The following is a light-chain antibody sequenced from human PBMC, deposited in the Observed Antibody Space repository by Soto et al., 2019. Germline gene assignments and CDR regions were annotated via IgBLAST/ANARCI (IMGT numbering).Light chain of an antibody. CDR2: DAS. V-gene: IGKV3-11*01. CDR1: QSISRN. J-gene: IGKJ4*01. CDR3: QQRTNWLT. Sequence: ENVLTQSPATLSLSPGEKATLSCRASQSISRNLAWYQHKPGQAPRLLTFDASNRATGIPARFSGSGSGTDFPLTISSLEPEDFAVYYCQQRTNWLTFGGGTKVDIK.